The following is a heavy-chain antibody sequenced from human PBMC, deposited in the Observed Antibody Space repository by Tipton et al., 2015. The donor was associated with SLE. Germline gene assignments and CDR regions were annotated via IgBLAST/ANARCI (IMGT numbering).Heavy chain of an antibody. V-gene: IGHV3-49*04. CDR1: GFTFGDYA. D-gene: IGHD5-12*01. Sequence: SLRLSCTASGFTFGDYAMSWVRQAPGKGLEWVGFIRSKAYGGTTEYAASVKGRFTISRDDSKSIAYLQMNSLKTEDTAVYYCTRARYSGYDRDLYFDYWGQGTLVTVSS. CDR3: TRARYSGYDRDLYFDY. J-gene: IGHJ4*02. CDR2: IRSKAYGGTT.